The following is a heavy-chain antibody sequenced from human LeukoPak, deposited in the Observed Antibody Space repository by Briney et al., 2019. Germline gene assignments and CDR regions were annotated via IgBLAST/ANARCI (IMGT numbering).Heavy chain of an antibody. J-gene: IGHJ4*02. CDR3: AREHYYDSSGYD. D-gene: IGHD3-22*01. CDR2: IYYSGST. Sequence: SETLSLTCTVSGGSISSYYWSWIRQPPGKGLEWIGYIYYSGSTNYNPSLKSRVTISVDTSKNQFSLKLSSVTAAGTAVYYCAREHYYDSSGYDWGQGTLVTVSS. V-gene: IGHV4-59*01. CDR1: GGSISSYY.